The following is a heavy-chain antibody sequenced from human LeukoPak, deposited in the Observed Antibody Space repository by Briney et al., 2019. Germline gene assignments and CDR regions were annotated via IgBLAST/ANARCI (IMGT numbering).Heavy chain of an antibody. CDR1: GGSFSGYY. CDR3: ARACPYYDFWSGYPYFDY. V-gene: IGHV4-34*01. Sequence: SETLSLTCAVYGGSFSGYYWSWIRQPPGKGLEWIGEINHSGSTNYNPSLKSRVTISVDTSKNQFSLKLSSVTAADTAVYYCARACPYYDFWSGYPYFDYWGQGTLVTVFS. J-gene: IGHJ4*02. D-gene: IGHD3-3*01. CDR2: INHSGST.